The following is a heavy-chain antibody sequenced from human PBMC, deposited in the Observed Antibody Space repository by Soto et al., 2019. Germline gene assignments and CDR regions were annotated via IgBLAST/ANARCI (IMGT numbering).Heavy chain of an antibody. CDR2: ISGSGDST. CDR3: AKALDGGFTY. D-gene: IGHD2-15*01. V-gene: IGHV3-23*01. J-gene: IGHJ4*02. CDR1: GFTFSVYA. Sequence: EVRLLESGGGLVQPRGSLRLSCAASGFTFSVYAMSWVRQAPGKGLEWVSGISGSGDSTHYADSVKGRFTVSRDNSKSMLYLQTNSLRAEDTAIYYCAKALDGGFTYWGQGTLVTVSS.